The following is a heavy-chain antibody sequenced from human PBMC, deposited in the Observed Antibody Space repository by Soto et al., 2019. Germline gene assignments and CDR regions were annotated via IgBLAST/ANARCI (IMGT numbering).Heavy chain of an antibody. J-gene: IGHJ4*02. D-gene: IGHD6-13*01. CDR1: GFTFDDYS. V-gene: IGHV3-9*01. Sequence: GGSLRLSCAAYGFTFDDYSMHWVRQAPGKGLEWVSGISWNSGSIGYADSVKGRFTISRDNAKNSLYLQMNSLRAEDTAVYYCATRAAGNSFDYWGQGTLV. CDR3: ATRAAGNSFDY. CDR2: ISWNSGSI.